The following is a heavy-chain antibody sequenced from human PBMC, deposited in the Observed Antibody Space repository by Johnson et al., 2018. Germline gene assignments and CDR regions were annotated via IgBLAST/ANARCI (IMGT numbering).Heavy chain of an antibody. Sequence: VQLVQSGGGLEQPGRSLRLSCAASGFTFDDYAMHWVRQVPGKGLEWVSDISWNSGSKGYADSVKGLFTISRDTSKNTLFRQLNSLRADDTAVYYWAKGATLAMGWRAFYYYMDVWGKGTTVTVAS. CDR2: ISWNSGSK. CDR1: GFTFDDYA. V-gene: IGHV3-9*01. D-gene: IGHD5-18*01. J-gene: IGHJ6*03. CDR3: AKGATLAMGWRAFYYYMDV.